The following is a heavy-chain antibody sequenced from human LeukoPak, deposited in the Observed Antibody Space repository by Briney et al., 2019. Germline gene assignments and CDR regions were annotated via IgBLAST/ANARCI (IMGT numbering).Heavy chain of an antibody. Sequence: PSETLSLTCAVYGGSFSGYYWSWIRQPPGKGLEWIGEINHSGSTNYNPSLKSRVTISVDTSKNQFSLKLSSVTAADTAVYYCARLRGNLYYYYGMDVWGQGTTVTVSS. D-gene: IGHD1-14*01. CDR2: INHSGST. CDR1: GGSFSGYY. CDR3: ARLRGNLYYYYGMDV. J-gene: IGHJ6*02. V-gene: IGHV4-34*01.